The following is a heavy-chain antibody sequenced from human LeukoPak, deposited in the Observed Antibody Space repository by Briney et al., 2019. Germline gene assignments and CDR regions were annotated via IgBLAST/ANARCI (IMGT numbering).Heavy chain of an antibody. CDR3: ARDSLGTGGGKLGFDP. CDR2: IYTSGST. CDR1: GGSISSGSYY. V-gene: IGHV4-61*02. D-gene: IGHD2-8*02. J-gene: IGHJ5*02. Sequence: PSQTLSLTCTVSGGSISSGSYYWSWIRQPAGKGLEWIGRIYTSGSTNYNPSLKSRVTISVDTSKNQFSLKLSSVTAADTAVYYCARDSLGTGGGKLGFDPWGQGTLVTVSS.